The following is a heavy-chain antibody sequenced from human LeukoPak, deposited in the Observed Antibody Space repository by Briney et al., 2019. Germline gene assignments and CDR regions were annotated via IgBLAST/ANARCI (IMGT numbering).Heavy chain of an antibody. D-gene: IGHD3-3*01. J-gene: IGHJ4*02. CDR3: AKDLNVARNYDFWSGYPAGIDY. V-gene: IGHV3-30*02. CDR1: GFSFSNYG. Sequence: GGSLRLSCATSGFSFSNYGMHWVRQVPGKGLEWVAFVRYDGGGRYHADSVKGRFTISRDNSKNTLYLQMNSLRAEDTAVYYCAKDLNVARNYDFWSGYPAGIDYWGQGTLVTVSS. CDR2: VRYDGGGR.